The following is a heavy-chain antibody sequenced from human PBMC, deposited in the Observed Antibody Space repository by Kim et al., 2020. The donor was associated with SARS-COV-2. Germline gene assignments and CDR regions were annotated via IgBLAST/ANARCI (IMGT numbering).Heavy chain of an antibody. CDR2: IWYDGSNK. CDR1: GFTFSSYG. CDR3: ARDPVSGYSYQYYFDY. J-gene: IGHJ4*02. V-gene: IGHV3-33*01. Sequence: GGSLRLSCAASGFTFSSYGMHWVRQAPGKGLEWVAVIWYDGSNKYYADSVKGRFTISRDNSKNTLYLQMNSLRAEDTAVYYCARDPVSGYSYQYYFDYWGQGTLVTVSS. D-gene: IGHD5-18*01.